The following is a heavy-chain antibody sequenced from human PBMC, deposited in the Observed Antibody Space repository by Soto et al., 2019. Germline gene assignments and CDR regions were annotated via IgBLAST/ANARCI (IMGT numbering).Heavy chain of an antibody. D-gene: IGHD7-27*01. Sequence: FRASACTVTISVTEVALQARGQRLEWIGWIVVGSGNTNYAQKFQERVTITRDMSTSTAYMELSSLRSEDTAVYYCAANQNPGYFQLWGQGTLGTVSS. J-gene: IGHJ1*01. CDR1: ACTVTISV. CDR3: AANQNPGYFQL. V-gene: IGHV1-58*02. CDR2: IVVGSGNT.